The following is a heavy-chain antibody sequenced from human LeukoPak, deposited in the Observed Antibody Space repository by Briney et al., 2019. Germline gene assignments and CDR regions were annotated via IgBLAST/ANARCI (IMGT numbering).Heavy chain of an antibody. V-gene: IGHV3-30*04. CDR3: ARDRSLYYYDSSGYSDY. CDR1: GFTFSSYA. CDR2: ISYDGSNK. Sequence: SLRLSCAASGFTFSSYAMHWVRQAPGKGLEWVAVISYDGSNKYYADSVKGRFTISRDNSKNTLYLQMNSLRAEDTAVYYCARDRSLYYYDSSGYSDYWGQGTLVTDSS. D-gene: IGHD3-22*01. J-gene: IGHJ4*02.